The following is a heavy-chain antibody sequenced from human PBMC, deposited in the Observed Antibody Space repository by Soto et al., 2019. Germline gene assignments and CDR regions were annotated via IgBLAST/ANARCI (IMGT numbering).Heavy chain of an antibody. J-gene: IGHJ6*02. Sequence: XDPLKVSWKCSGNSFTSYWISLVLQMPGKGLEWMGRIDPSDSYTNYSPSFQGHVTISADKSISTAYLQWSSLKASDTAMYYCARHSPGDFWSGHSPGDYYYYGMDVCGQRTTVTVSS. CDR3: ARHSPGDFWSGHSPGDYYYYGMDV. V-gene: IGHV5-10-1*01. CDR2: IDPSDSYT. D-gene: IGHD3-3*01. CDR1: GNSFTSYW.